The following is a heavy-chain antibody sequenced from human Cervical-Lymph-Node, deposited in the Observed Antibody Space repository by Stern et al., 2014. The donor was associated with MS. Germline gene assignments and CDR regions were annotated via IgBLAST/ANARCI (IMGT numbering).Heavy chain of an antibody. Sequence: QVQLVQSGAEVKKPGSSVKVSCKASGGTFSSYAISWVRQAPGQGLEWMGGIIPIFGTANYAQKFQGRVTITADESTSTAYMELSSLRSEDTAVYYCARDSRIVVVPAAVRGYYGMDVWGQGTTVTVSS. V-gene: IGHV1-69*01. CDR2: IIPIFGTA. J-gene: IGHJ6*02. CDR3: ARDSRIVVVPAAVRGYYGMDV. CDR1: GGTFSSYA. D-gene: IGHD2-2*01.